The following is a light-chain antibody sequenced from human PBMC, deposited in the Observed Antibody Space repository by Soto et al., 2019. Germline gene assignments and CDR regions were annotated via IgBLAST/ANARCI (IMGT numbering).Light chain of an antibody. Sequence: QSALAQPASVSGSPGQSITISCIGTSNEVGSYNYVSWYQQHPGKAPKLMIYDVSNRPSGVSNRFSGSKSGNTASLTFSGLQAEDEADYYCSSYTTSTTLVFGTGTKVTV. J-gene: IGLJ1*01. CDR1: SNEVGSYNY. V-gene: IGLV2-14*01. CDR2: DVS. CDR3: SSYTTSTTLV.